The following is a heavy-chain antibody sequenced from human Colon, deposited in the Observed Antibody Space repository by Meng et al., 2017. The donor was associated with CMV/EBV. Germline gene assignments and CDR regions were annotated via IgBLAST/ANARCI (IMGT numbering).Heavy chain of an antibody. CDR1: GFTFINYA. Sequence: AESLTISCTASGFTFINYAISWVRQAPAPGLEWVANIRQDDSEKYYVDSVKGRLTISRDNAKSSVYLQMNSLIPADTAVYYCSRDREQIPQYGYYDMDVWGQGTTVTVSS. D-gene: IGHD1/OR15-1a*01. CDR3: SRDREQIPQYGYYDMDV. J-gene: IGHJ6*02. CDR2: IRQDDSEK. V-gene: IGHV3-7*01.